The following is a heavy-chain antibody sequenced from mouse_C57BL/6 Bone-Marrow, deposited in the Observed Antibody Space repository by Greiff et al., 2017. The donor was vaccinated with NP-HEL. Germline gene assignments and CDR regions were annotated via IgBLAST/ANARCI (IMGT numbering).Heavy chain of an antibody. J-gene: IGHJ2*01. CDR2: ISSGGSYT. V-gene: IGHV5-6*01. Sequence: EVHLVESGGDLVKPGGSLKLSCAASGLTFSSYGMSWVRQTPDKRLEWVATISSGGSYTYYPLIVSGRFTISRDNVKNTLYLQMSSLKTEDTAMYYCARLGSWLRRDYWGPGTTLTVSS. CDR3: ARLGSWLRRDY. D-gene: IGHD2-2*01. CDR1: GLTFSSYG.